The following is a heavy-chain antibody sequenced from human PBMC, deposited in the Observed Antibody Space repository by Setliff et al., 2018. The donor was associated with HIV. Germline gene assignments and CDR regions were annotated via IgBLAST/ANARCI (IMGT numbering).Heavy chain of an antibody. V-gene: IGHV4-59*11. CDR1: GPSINIHY. CDR2: IYSTGST. Sequence: LSLTCTVSGPSINIHYWSWIRQSPGKGFEWIGYIYSTGSTNYNPSLQSRVTISMVASRNQFSLKVTSVTAADTAVYYCAKGAGFYGDYTFDHWGQGNLVTVSS. D-gene: IGHD4-17*01. CDR3: AKGAGFYGDYTFDH. J-gene: IGHJ4*02.